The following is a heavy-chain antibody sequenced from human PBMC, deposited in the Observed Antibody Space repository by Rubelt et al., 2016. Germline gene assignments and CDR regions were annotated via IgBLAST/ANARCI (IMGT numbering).Heavy chain of an antibody. Sequence: DQWGEGLLKASETLYLTCAAYGGSFSGHCWSWIRQTTGKGLEWIGEINYSGRTNYNPSFKSRVTISEDTSKNQYSRGLRSMTAADTGLYYCAIAIVVVTARAFDIWGQGTMVTVSS. CDR1: GGSFSGHC. CDR3: AIAIVVVTARAFDI. J-gene: IGHJ3*02. CDR2: INYSGRT. D-gene: IGHD2-21*02. V-gene: IGHV4-34*01.